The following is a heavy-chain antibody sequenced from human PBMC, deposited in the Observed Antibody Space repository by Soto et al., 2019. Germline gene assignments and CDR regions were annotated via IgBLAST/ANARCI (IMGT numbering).Heavy chain of an antibody. CDR2: ISYDGSNK. J-gene: IGHJ4*02. D-gene: IGHD1-20*01. CDR3: AKPPDYNWNDY. V-gene: IGHV3-30-3*02. Sequence: PGGSLRLSCAASGFTFSSYAMHWVRQAPGKGLKWVAVISYDGSNKYYADSVKGRFTISRDNSKDTLYLQMNNLRAEDTAVYYCAKPPDYNWNDYWGQGTLVTVSS. CDR1: GFTFSSYA.